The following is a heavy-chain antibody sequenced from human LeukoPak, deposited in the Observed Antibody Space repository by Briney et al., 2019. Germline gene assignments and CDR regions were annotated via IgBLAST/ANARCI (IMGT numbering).Heavy chain of an antibody. CDR2: ISDNGGST. Sequence: GGSLRLSCAASGFTFSSYAMNWVRQAPGKGLEWVSVISDNGGSTYYADSAKGRFTISRDNSKNTLYLQMNSLTAEDTAVYYCTRTIFGVTHGFDIWGQGTMVTVSS. V-gene: IGHV3-23*01. D-gene: IGHD3-3*01. CDR3: TRTIFGVTHGFDI. CDR1: GFTFSSYA. J-gene: IGHJ3*02.